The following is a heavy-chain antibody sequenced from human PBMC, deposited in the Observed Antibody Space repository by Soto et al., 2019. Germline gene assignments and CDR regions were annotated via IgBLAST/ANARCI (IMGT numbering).Heavy chain of an antibody. J-gene: IGHJ4*02. CDR1: GYMFTAFY. V-gene: IGHV1-2*02. CDR2: LNPNSGGT. CDR3: ARGYYHDRDLDF. Sequence: QVQLVQSGAEVQKPGASVKVSCKASGYMFTAFYMHWARQAPGQGLEWMGWLNPNSGGTTYGQKFQGRVTMTRDKSISTAYMELTKLTSDDTAIYFCARGYYHDRDLDFWGQGSLVTVSS. D-gene: IGHD3-22*01.